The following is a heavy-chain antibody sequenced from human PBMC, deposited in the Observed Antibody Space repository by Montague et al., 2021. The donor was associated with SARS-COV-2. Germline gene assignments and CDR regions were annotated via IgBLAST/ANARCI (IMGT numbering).Heavy chain of an antibody. D-gene: IGHD3-10*01. Sequence: SETLSLTCTVSGGSISSYYWSWIRQPAGKGLEWIGLSYTSWSTNYNPSLKSRVTMSVDTSKNQFSLKLSSVTAADTAVYDCAREAWFGDKTSSSEYYGMDVWGQGTTVTVSS. V-gene: IGHV4-4*07. CDR1: GGSISSYY. CDR2: SYTSWST. CDR3: AREAWFGDKTSSSEYYGMDV. J-gene: IGHJ6*02.